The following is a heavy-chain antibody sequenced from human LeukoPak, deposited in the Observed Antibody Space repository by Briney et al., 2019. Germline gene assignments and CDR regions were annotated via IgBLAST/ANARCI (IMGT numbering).Heavy chain of an antibody. Sequence: ASVKVSCKASGGTFSSYAISWVRQAPGQGLEWMGGIIPIFGTANYAQKFQGRVTITADESTSTAYMELSSLRSEDTAVYYCARVFLAGTYGMDVWAKGPRSPSP. CDR3: ARVFLAGTYGMDV. V-gene: IGHV1-69*13. CDR1: GGTFSSYA. J-gene: IGHJ6*02. CDR2: IIPIFGTA. D-gene: IGHD1-1*01.